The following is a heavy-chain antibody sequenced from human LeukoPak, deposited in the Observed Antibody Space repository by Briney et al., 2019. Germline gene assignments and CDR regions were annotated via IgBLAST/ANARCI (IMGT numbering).Heavy chain of an antibody. V-gene: IGHV3-48*02. Sequence: GGSLRLSCAAFGFTFSSYSMNWVRQAPGKGLEWLSYTTSSGGTIYYADSVKGRFTISRVNAKNSLYLQTNSLRDEDTAVYYCARVRAGYYCDNWGQGTLVTVSS. CDR3: ARVRAGYYCDN. CDR1: GFTFSSYS. J-gene: IGHJ4*02. CDR2: TTSSGGTI.